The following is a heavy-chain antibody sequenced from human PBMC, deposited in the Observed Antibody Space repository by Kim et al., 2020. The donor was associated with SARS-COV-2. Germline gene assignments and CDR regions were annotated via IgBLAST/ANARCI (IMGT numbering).Heavy chain of an antibody. V-gene: IGHV3-48*02. CDR1: GFTFSSYS. D-gene: IGHD2-8*02. Sequence: GGSLRLSCAASGFTFSSYSMNWVRQAPGKGLEWVSYISSSSSTIYYADSVKGRFTISRDNAKNSLYLQMNSLRDEDTAVYYCARDPLLVTDYYYYGMDVWGQGTTVTVSS. CDR3: ARDPLLVTDYYYYGMDV. CDR2: ISSSSSTI. J-gene: IGHJ6*02.